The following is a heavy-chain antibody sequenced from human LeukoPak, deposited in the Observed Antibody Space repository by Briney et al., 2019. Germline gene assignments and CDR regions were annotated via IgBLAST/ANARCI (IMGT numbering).Heavy chain of an antibody. J-gene: IGHJ4*02. CDR2: ISSGGTTI. V-gene: IGHV3-48*03. Sequence: GGSLRLSCAASGFTFSSYEMNWVRQAPGKGLDWVSYISSGGTTIYSADSVGGRFTISRDNAKNSLYLQMNSLRAEDTAVYYCARGKRAYALGYWGQGTLVTVSS. CDR1: GFTFSSYE. D-gene: IGHD1-1*01. CDR3: ARGKRAYALGY.